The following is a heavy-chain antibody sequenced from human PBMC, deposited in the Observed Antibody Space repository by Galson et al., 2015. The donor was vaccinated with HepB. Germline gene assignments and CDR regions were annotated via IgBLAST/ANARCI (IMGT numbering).Heavy chain of an antibody. Sequence: SVKVSCKASGYTFTSYYMHWVRQAPGQGLEWMGIINPSGGSTSYAQKFQGRVTMTRDTSTSTVYMELSSLRSEDTAVYYCARGGCSGGSCYYYYYYMDVWGKGTTVTVSS. CDR3: ARGGCSGGSCYYYYYYMDV. V-gene: IGHV1-46*03. D-gene: IGHD2-15*01. CDR1: GYTFTSYY. CDR2: INPSGGST. J-gene: IGHJ6*03.